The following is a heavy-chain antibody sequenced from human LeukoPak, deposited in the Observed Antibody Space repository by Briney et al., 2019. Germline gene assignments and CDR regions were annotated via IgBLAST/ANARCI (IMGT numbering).Heavy chain of an antibody. Sequence: LTGGSLRLSCAASGFTFSSYAMSWVRQAPGKGLEWVSAISGRGGSTYYADSVKGRFTISRDNSKNTLYLQMNSLRAEDTAVYYCAKGVGVAAAGTPNWFDPWGQGTLVTVSS. CDR1: GFTFSSYA. D-gene: IGHD6-13*01. V-gene: IGHV3-23*01. CDR3: AKGVGVAAAGTPNWFDP. J-gene: IGHJ5*02. CDR2: ISGRGGST.